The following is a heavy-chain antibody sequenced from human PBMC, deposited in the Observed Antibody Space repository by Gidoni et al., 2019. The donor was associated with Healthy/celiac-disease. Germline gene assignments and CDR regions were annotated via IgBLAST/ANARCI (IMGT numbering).Heavy chain of an antibody. CDR2: INPNSGGT. Sequence: QVQLVQSGAEVKKPGASVKVSCKASGYTFTGYYMHWVRQAPGQGLEWMGWINPNSGGTNYAQKFQGRVTMTRDTSISTAYMELSRLRSEDTAVYYCATGIAAATTRRTWFDPWGQGTLVTVSS. J-gene: IGHJ5*02. CDR1: GYTFTGYY. CDR3: ATGIAAATTRRTWFDP. V-gene: IGHV1-2*02. D-gene: IGHD6-13*01.